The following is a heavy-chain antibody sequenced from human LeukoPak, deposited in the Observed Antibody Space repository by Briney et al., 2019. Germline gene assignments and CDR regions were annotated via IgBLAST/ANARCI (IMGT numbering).Heavy chain of an antibody. CDR1: GFTFISYE. D-gene: IGHD3-22*01. V-gene: IGHV3-48*03. CDR2: ISSSGSTI. J-gene: IGHJ4*02. Sequence: GGSLRLSCAASGFTFISYEMNWVRQAPGKGLEWVSYISSSGSTIYYADSVKGRFTIAIDNAKNSLYLQMNSLRAEDTAVYYCATAHYDSRGYYYDYWGQGTLVTVSS. CDR3: ATAHYDSRGYYYDY.